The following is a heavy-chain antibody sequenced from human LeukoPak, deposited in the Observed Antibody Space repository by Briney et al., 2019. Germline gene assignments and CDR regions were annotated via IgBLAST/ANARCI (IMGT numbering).Heavy chain of an antibody. V-gene: IGHV3-33*01. CDR1: GFTFSSYG. J-gene: IGHJ3*01. CDR2: IWYDGSNK. CDR3: ARDIHTV. D-gene: IGHD5-18*01. Sequence: GRSLRLSCAASGFTFSSYGMHWVRQAPGKGLEWVAVIWYDGSNKYYADSVKGRFTISRDKSKNTLYLQTNSLRAEDTAVYYCARDIHTVWGQGTMVTVSS.